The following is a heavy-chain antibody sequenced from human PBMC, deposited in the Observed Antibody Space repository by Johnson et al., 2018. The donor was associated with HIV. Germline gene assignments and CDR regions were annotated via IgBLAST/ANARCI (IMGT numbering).Heavy chain of an antibody. J-gene: IGHJ3*02. D-gene: IGHD5-24*01. CDR3: ARACRDGYTCDAFDI. CDR2: IGTAGDT. Sequence: VQLVESGGGVVQPGRSLRLSCAASGFTFSSYAMHWVRQAPGKGLEWVSAIGTAGDTYYPGSVQGRFTISRENAKNSLYLQMNRLRGEDTAVYYCARACRDGYTCDAFDIWGQGTMVTVSS. V-gene: IGHV3-13*01. CDR1: GFTFSSYA.